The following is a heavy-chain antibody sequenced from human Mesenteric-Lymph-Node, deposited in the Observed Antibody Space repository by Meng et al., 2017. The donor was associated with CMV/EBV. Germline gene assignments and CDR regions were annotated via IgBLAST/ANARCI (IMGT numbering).Heavy chain of an antibody. V-gene: IGHV3-7*01. CDR3: ASRGAVVTPLFDY. Sequence: AASGFTLSSYWMSWVRQAPGKGLEWVANIKQDGSEKYYVDSVKGRFTISRDNAKNSLYLQMNSLRAEDTAVYYCASRGAVVTPLFDYWGQGTLVTVSS. CDR2: IKQDGSEK. CDR1: GFTLSSYW. D-gene: IGHD4-23*01. J-gene: IGHJ4*02.